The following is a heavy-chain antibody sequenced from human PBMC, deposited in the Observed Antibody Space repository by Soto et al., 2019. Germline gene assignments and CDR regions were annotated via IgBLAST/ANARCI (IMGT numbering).Heavy chain of an antibody. J-gene: IGHJ4*02. D-gene: IGHD1-26*01. V-gene: IGHV4-61*03. Sequence: QVQLQESGPRLVKPSETLTLTSTVSGGSVSSASYYWSWIRQPPGKGLEWIGNVFHSGRTDYNPSLKSRLSISVDTSKIHLSLNLNSVTAADAAVYYCARGGYSGSGCLDYWGQGTLVTVSS. CDR1: GGSVSSASYY. CDR3: ARGGYSGSGCLDY. CDR2: VFHSGRT.